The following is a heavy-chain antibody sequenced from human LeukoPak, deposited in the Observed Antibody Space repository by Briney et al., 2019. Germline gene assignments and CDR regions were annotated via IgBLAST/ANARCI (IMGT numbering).Heavy chain of an antibody. CDR3: ARASGSYDY. CDR2: IYYSGST. V-gene: IGHV4-39*07. CDR1: GGSISSSSYY. J-gene: IGHJ4*02. Sequence: SETLSLTCTVSGGSISSSSYYWGWIRQPPGKGLEWIGSIYYSGSTYYNPSLKSRVTISVDTSKNQFSLKLSSVTAADTAVYYCARASGSYDYWGQGTLVTVSS. D-gene: IGHD1-26*01.